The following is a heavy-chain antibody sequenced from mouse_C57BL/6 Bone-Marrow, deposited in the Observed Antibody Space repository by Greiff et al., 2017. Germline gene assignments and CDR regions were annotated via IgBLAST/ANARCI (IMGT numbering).Heavy chain of an antibody. CDR2: INPNNGGT. Sequence: EVKLQQSGPELVKPGASVKISCKASGYTFTDYYMNWVKQSHGKSLEWIGDINPNNGGTSYNQKFKGKATLTVDKSSSTAYMELRSLTSEDSAVYYCSSDYGTFDYWGQGTTLTVSS. J-gene: IGHJ2*01. V-gene: IGHV1-26*01. CDR1: GYTFTDYY. CDR3: SSDYGTFDY. D-gene: IGHD1-1*01.